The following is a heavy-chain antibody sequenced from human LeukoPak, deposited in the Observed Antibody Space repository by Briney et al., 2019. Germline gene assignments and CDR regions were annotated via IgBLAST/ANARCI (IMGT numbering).Heavy chain of an antibody. Sequence: SETLSLTCTVSGGSISSGGYYWSWIRQHPGKGLEWIGYIYYSGSTYYNPSLKSRVTISVDTSKDQFSLKLSSVTAADTAVYYCARDASSSWDFDYWGQGTLVTVSS. CDR3: ARDASSSWDFDY. D-gene: IGHD6-13*01. CDR2: IYYSGST. CDR1: GGSISSGGYY. V-gene: IGHV4-30-4*08. J-gene: IGHJ4*02.